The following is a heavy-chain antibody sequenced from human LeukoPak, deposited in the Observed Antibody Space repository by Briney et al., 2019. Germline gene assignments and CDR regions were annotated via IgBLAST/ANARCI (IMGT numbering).Heavy chain of an antibody. Sequence: ASVKVSCKASGYTFTGYYMHWVPQGPLQGLESVGWIKPNRGGTNYAQKFHAKVTMNRDTSISTAYMEPSRLRSDERAVYYCAGDLFFGEVNNWCGPWGQGTLVTVSS. J-gene: IGHJ5*02. D-gene: IGHD3-3*01. CDR3: AGDLFFGEVNNWCGP. CDR1: GYTFTGYY. V-gene: IGHV1-2*02. CDR2: IKPNRGGT.